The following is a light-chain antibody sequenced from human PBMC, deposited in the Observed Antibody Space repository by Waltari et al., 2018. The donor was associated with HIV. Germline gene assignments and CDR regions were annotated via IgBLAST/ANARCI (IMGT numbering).Light chain of an antibody. CDR1: SSDVGGYNY. V-gene: IGLV2-8*01. J-gene: IGLJ2*01. CDR3: SSYAGSNTFVV. CDR2: EVS. Sequence: QSALTQPPSASGSPGQSVTISCTGTSSDVGGYNYVSWYQQHPGKAPKLMIYEVSKRPSGGPDRFFGSKSGNTASLTVSGLQAEDEADYYCSSYAGSNTFVVFGGGTKLTVL.